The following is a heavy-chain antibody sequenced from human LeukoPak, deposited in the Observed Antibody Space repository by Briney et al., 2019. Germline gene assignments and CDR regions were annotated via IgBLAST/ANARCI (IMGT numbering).Heavy chain of an antibody. V-gene: IGHV4-38-2*02. Sequence: TSETLSLTCTVSGYSISSGYYWGWIRQPPGKGLEWIGSIYHSGSTYYNPSLKSRVTISVDTSKNQFSLKLSSVTAADTAVYYCARERNEHAFDIWGQGTMVTVSS. CDR3: ARERNEHAFDI. CDR2: IYHSGST. CDR1: GYSISSGYY. J-gene: IGHJ3*02. D-gene: IGHD1-1*01.